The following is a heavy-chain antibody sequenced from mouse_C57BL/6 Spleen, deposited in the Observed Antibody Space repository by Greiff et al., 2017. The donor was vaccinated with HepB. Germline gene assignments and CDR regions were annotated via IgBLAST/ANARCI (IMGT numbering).Heavy chain of an antibody. Sequence: VKLMESGAELVMPGASVKLSCKASGYTFTSYWMHWVKQRPGQGLEWIGEIDPSDSYTNYNQKFKGKSTLTVDKSSSTAYMQLSSLTSEDSAVYYCARYDYDVGFAYWGQGTLVTVSA. CDR1: GYTFTSYW. J-gene: IGHJ3*01. D-gene: IGHD2-4*01. V-gene: IGHV1-69*01. CDR2: IDPSDSYT. CDR3: ARYDYDVGFAY.